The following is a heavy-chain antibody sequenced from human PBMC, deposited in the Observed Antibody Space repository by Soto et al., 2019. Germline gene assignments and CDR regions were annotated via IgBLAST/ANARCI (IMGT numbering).Heavy chain of an antibody. V-gene: IGHV3-23*01. CDR3: AKSPLSGSLIFATFKY. CDR2: ISGIGWST. J-gene: IGHJ4*02. Sequence: PGGSLRLSCAASGFTFSSYSMNWVRQAPGKGLEWVSAISGIGWSTYYADSVKGRFTLSRDNSKNTLYLQMNSLRAEDTAVCYSAKSPLSGSLIFATFKYWAQGTVFPSPQ. D-gene: IGHD1-26*01. CDR1: GFTFSSYS.